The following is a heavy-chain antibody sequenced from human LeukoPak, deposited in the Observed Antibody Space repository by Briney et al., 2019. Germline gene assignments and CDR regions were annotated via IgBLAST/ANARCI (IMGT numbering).Heavy chain of an antibody. CDR3: AMHRDSSGWYVPGEEPFDY. J-gene: IGHJ4*02. Sequence: PGGSLRLSCAASGFTFSSYWMHWVRQAPGKGLVWVSRINTDGSSTSYADSVKGRFTISRDNAKNTLYLQMNSLRAEDTAVYYCAMHRDSSGWYVPGEEPFDYWGQGTLVTVSS. V-gene: IGHV3-74*01. CDR1: GFTFSSYW. CDR2: INTDGSST. D-gene: IGHD6-19*01.